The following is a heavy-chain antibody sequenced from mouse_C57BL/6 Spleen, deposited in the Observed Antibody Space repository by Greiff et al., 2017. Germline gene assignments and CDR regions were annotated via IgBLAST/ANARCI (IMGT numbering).Heavy chain of an antibody. CDR2: IYPGSGST. CDR3: ARERDYYGSSYETGAMDY. D-gene: IGHD1-1*01. J-gene: IGHJ4*01. Sequence: QVQLQQPGAELVKPGASVKMSCKASGYTFTSYWITWVKQRPGQGLEWIGDIYPGSGSTNYNEKFKGKATLTVDTSSSTAYMQLSSRTSEDSAVYYCARERDYYGSSYETGAMDYWGQGTSVTVSS. CDR1: GYTFTSYW. V-gene: IGHV1-55*01.